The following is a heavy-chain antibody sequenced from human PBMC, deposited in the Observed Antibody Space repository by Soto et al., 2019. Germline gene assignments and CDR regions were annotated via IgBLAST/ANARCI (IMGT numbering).Heavy chain of an antibody. CDR1: GFTFSSFW. Sequence: EVQLVESGGGLVQPGGSLRLSCAASGFTFSSFWMHWVRQAPGKGLVWVSRINFNGRTTTYADSVKGRFTISRDNGKSTLHLQMNSLRDEDTAVYYCARLTGYSSSDYWGQGTLVTVSS. D-gene: IGHD6-13*01. CDR3: ARLTGYSSSDY. J-gene: IGHJ4*02. CDR2: INFNGRTT. V-gene: IGHV3-74*01.